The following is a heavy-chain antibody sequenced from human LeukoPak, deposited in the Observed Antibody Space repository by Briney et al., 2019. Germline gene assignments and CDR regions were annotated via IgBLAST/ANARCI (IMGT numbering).Heavy chain of an antibody. CDR1: GFTFDDYA. D-gene: IGHD3-22*01. Sequence: GGSLRLSCAASGFTFDDYAMHWVRQAPGKGLEWVSGISWNSGSIGYADSVKGRFTISGDNAKNSLYLQMNSLRAEDMALYYCAKSGSYYYDSSGYLDYWGQGTLVTVSS. CDR2: ISWNSGSI. J-gene: IGHJ4*02. CDR3: AKSGSYYYDSSGYLDY. V-gene: IGHV3-9*03.